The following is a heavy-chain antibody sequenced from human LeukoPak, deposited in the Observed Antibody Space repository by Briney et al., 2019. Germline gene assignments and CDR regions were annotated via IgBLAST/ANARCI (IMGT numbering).Heavy chain of an antibody. Sequence: SETLSLTCTVSGGSISSYYWSWIRQPAGKGLEWIGYIYYSGSTNYNPSLKSRVTISVDTSKNQFSLKLSSVTAADTAVYYCARAGYYKYYYYMDVWGKGTTVTISS. J-gene: IGHJ6*03. CDR2: IYYSGST. D-gene: IGHD3-9*01. CDR3: ARAGYYKYYYYMDV. CDR1: GGSISSYY. V-gene: IGHV4-59*01.